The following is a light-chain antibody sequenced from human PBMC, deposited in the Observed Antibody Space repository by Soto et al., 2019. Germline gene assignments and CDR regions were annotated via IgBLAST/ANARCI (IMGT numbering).Light chain of an antibody. CDR3: QQYGSSST. V-gene: IGKV3-20*01. CDR2: DAS. J-gene: IGKJ5*01. CDR1: QTVRNNY. Sequence: EFVLTQSPGTLSLSQGERATLSCRASQTVRNNYLAWYQQKPGQAPRLLIYDASSRATGIPDRFSGSGSGTDFTLTISRLEPEEFAVYYCQQYGSSSTFGQGTRLEIK.